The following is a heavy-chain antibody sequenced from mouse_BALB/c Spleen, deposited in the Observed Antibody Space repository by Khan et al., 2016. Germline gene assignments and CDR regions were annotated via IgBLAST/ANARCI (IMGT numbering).Heavy chain of an antibody. CDR3: TRREDLIYHGNDVYAIDY. CDR2: MLPGSDYT. D-gene: IGHD2-2*01. Sequence: QVQLQQSGAELMKPGASVKISCKATGYTFITYWIEWAKQRPGHGPERIREMLPGSDYTNYNEKFKGKATITADTYSNTAYMQLSSLTSEDSADDYCTRREDLIYHGNDVYAIDYWGQGTSVTVSS. J-gene: IGHJ4*01. V-gene: IGHV1-9*01. CDR1: GYTFITYW.